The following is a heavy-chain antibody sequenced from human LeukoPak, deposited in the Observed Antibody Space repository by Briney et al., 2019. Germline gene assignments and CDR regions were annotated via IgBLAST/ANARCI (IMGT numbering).Heavy chain of an antibody. CDR3: ARRGGAARRFNWFDP. CDR1: GGSISSYY. D-gene: IGHD6-6*01. Sequence: SETLSLTCTVSGGSISSYYWSWIRQPPGKGLEWIGYIYYSGSTNYNPSLKSRVTISVDTSKNQFSLKLSSVTAADTAVYYCARRGGAARRFNWFDPWGQGTLATVSS. CDR2: IYYSGST. V-gene: IGHV4-59*08. J-gene: IGHJ5*02.